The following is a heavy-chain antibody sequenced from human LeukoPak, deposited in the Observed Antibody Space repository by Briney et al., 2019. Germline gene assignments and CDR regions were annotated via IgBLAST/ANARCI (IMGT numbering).Heavy chain of an antibody. CDR2: ITGDGSIT. V-gene: IGHV3-74*01. Sequence: GGSLRLSCAASGLIFRSSWMHWVRQAPGKGLVWVSRITGDGSITTYADSVKGRFTISRDNAKNTLYLQMNSLRAEDTAVYYCARAPLHDEGYWGQGTLVTVSS. D-gene: IGHD1-1*01. CDR1: GLIFRSSW. CDR3: ARAPLHDEGY. J-gene: IGHJ4*02.